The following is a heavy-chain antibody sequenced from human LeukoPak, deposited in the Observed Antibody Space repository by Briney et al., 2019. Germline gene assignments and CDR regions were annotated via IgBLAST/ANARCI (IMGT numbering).Heavy chain of an antibody. V-gene: IGHV1-2*02. Sequence: SLNVSSKASGYTFTAYYLHWVRQAPGQGLEWMGWINPNSGGTNYAQKFPGRVTMTRDTSIRTAYLEVSRLRSDDTAVYFCAREGGPRYISGWRCYWGQGTLVTVSS. CDR1: GYTFTAYY. CDR2: INPNSGGT. J-gene: IGHJ4*02. D-gene: IGHD6-19*01. CDR3: AREGGPRYISGWRCY.